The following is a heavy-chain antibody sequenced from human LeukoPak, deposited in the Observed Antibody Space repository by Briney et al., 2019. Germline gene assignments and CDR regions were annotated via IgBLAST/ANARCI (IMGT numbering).Heavy chain of an antibody. CDR3: ARGGSAYSSSWSTFDY. CDR1: GFTFSSYW. D-gene: IGHD6-13*01. V-gene: IGHV3-74*01. J-gene: IGHJ4*02. CDR2: INSDGSSA. Sequence: PGGSLRLPCAASGFTFSSYWMHWVRQAPGKGLVWVSRINSDGSSASYADSVTGRFTISRDNAKNTLYLQMNSLRAEDTAVYYCARGGSAYSSSWSTFDYWGQGTLVTVSS.